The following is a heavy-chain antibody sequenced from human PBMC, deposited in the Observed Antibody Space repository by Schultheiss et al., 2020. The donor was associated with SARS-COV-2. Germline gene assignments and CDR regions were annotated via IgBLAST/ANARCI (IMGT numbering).Heavy chain of an antibody. Sequence: SETLSLTCTVSGGSISSSSYYWGWIRQPPGKGLEWIGSIYYSGSTNYNPSLKSRVTISVDTSKNQFSLKLSSVTAADTAVYYCARRVSGYDHNYYMDVWGKGTTVTVSS. CDR3: ARRVSGYDHNYYMDV. D-gene: IGHD5-12*01. V-gene: IGHV4-39*01. J-gene: IGHJ6*03. CDR2: IYYSGST. CDR1: GGSISSSSYY.